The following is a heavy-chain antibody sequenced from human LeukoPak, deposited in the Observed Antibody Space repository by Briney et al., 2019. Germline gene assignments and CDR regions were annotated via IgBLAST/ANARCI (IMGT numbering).Heavy chain of an antibody. J-gene: IGHJ6*02. D-gene: IGHD4-17*01. Sequence: SETLSLTCSVSGVSISAYYWSWIRQPAGKGLEWIGRIYPGESIYASENTNYNPSLKSRVSMSVDTSKNQFSLKLSSVTAADTAVYYCARYGDPLSYGMDVWGQGTTVTVSS. CDR2: IYPGESIYASENT. CDR3: ARYGDPLSYGMDV. V-gene: IGHV4-4*07. CDR1: GVSISAYY.